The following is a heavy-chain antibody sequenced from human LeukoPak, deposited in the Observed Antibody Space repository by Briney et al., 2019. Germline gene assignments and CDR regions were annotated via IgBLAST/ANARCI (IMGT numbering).Heavy chain of an antibody. J-gene: IGHJ4*02. CDR2: IRSKSNNYAT. V-gene: IGHV3-73*01. D-gene: IGHD6-19*01. Sequence: GGSLRLSCAASGFIFSDSAMHWVRQASGKGPEWVGHIRSKSNNYATAYGASVKGRFTISRDNSQNTLYLQMNSLRAEDTALYYCGKDQSPALYSSGWYIADYWGQGTLLTVSS. CDR1: GFIFSDSA. CDR3: GKDQSPALYSSGWYIADY.